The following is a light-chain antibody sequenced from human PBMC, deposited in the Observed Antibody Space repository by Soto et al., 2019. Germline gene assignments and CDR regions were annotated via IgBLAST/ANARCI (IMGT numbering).Light chain of an antibody. V-gene: IGKV4-1*01. J-gene: IGKJ1*01. CDR1: QSVFSNSNNKKY. CDR3: QQYYSTPWT. Sequence: DIVMTQSADSLAASLGERATINCKSSQSVFSNSNNKKYLAWYQQKPGQPPKLLIHWASIRESGVPDRFSGSGSGTDFTLTINSLQAEDVAVYYCQQYYSTPWTFGQGTKVEIK. CDR2: WAS.